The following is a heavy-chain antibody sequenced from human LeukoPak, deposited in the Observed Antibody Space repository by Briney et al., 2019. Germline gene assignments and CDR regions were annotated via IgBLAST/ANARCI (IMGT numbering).Heavy chain of an antibody. CDR2: TNAGNGNT. V-gene: IGHV1-3*01. J-gene: IGHJ4*02. D-gene: IGHD3-10*01. CDR3: ARSRPYGSGSYFDY. Sequence: GASVKVSCKASGYTFTSYAMHWVRQAPGQRLEWMGWTNAGNGNTKYSQKFPGRVTITRNTSASTAYMELSSLRSGDTAVYYCARSRPYGSGSYFDYWGQGTLVTVSS. CDR1: GYTFTSYA.